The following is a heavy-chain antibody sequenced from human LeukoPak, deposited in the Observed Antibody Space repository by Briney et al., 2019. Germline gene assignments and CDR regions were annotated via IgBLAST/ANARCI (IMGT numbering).Heavy chain of an antibody. CDR3: ARDGGSSWYNWFDP. CDR1: GFTFSSYS. CDR2: ISSSSSYI. J-gene: IGHJ5*02. D-gene: IGHD6-13*01. V-gene: IGHV3-21*01. Sequence: PGGSLRLSCAASGFTFSSYSKNWVRQAPGKGLEWVSSISSSSSYIYYADSVKGRFTISRDNAKNSLYLQMNSLRAEDTAVYYCARDGGSSWYNWFDPWGQGTLVTVSS.